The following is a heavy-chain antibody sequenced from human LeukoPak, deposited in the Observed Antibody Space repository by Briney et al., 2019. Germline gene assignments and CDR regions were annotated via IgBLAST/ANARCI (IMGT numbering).Heavy chain of an antibody. J-gene: IGHJ4*02. V-gene: IGHV4-39*01. Sequence: SETLSLTCTVSGGSISSDNYYWGWIRKPPGKGLEWIGSIYYSGSTYYNPSLKSRVTISVDTSKNQISLKLSSVTAADTAVYYCASPPAGLGGYFHYWGQGTLVTVSS. CDR1: GGSISSDNYY. CDR3: ASPPAGLGGYFHY. CDR2: IYYSGST. D-gene: IGHD6-19*01.